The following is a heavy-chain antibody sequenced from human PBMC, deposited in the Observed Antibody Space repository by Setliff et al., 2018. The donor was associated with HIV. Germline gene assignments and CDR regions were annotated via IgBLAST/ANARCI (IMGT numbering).Heavy chain of an antibody. D-gene: IGHD1-26*01. J-gene: IGHJ6*02. CDR2: IFHSGSS. Sequence: PSETLSLTCTVSGYSISSGYYWGWIRQPPGKGLEWIGSIFHSGSSYYNPSLKSRVTISADTSRNGFSLNLNSVAAADTAVYFCARASGAKYYYDMDVWGLGTTVTVSS. CDR1: GYSISSGYY. V-gene: IGHV4-38-2*02. CDR3: ARASGAKYYYDMDV.